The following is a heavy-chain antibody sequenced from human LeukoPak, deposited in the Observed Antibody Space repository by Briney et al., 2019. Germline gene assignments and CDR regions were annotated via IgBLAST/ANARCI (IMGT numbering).Heavy chain of an antibody. CDR3: ARDISMVRVNWFDP. CDR1: GFTFSNYA. V-gene: IGHV3-30*04. D-gene: IGHD3-10*01. J-gene: IGHJ5*02. CDR2: ISYDGSNK. Sequence: GGFLRLSCAACGFTFSNYAIHWGRQAPGKGLEWVAVISYDGSNKYYADSVKGRFTIYRDNSKNTLYLQMNSLRAEDTAVYYCARDISMVRVNWFDPWGQGTLVTVSS.